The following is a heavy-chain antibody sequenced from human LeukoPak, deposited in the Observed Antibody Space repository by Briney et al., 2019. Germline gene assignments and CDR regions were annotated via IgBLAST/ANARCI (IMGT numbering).Heavy chain of an antibody. V-gene: IGHV5-51*01. J-gene: IGHJ3*02. D-gene: IGHD1-26*01. Sequence: ESLKISCKASGYNFNTYWIAWVRQMPGKGLEWMGIIYPGDSDTRYRPSFEGQVTISVDRSISTVYLQWSGLKASDSAIYYCARNLIVGPTQSAFDIWGQGTLVIVSS. CDR3: ARNLIVGPTQSAFDI. CDR1: GYNFNTYW. CDR2: IYPGDSDT.